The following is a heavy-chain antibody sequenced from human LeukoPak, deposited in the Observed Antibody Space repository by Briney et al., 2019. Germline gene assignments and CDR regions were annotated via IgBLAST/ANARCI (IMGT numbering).Heavy chain of an antibody. Sequence: SETLSLTCTVSGGSISSLYWSWLRQPPGEGLEWIGYIYYTGSTNYNPSLKTRVTISVDTSKNQFSLKLSSVTAADTALYYCARVACSGGSCGVFDYWGQGTLVTVSS. CDR3: ARVACSGGSCGVFDY. CDR1: GGSISSLY. D-gene: IGHD2-15*01. CDR2: IYYTGST. J-gene: IGHJ4*02. V-gene: IGHV4-59*11.